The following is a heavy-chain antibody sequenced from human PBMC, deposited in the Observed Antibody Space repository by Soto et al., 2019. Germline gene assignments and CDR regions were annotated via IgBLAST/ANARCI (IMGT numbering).Heavy chain of an antibody. D-gene: IGHD3-3*01. Sequence: GGSIRDSSGASEFTFGGFWRSRVIQAPGKGLEWVANIKQDGSEKYYVDSVKGRFTISRDNAKNSLYLQMNSLRAEDTAVYYCARDFWSGVFDYGGQGTLVTVSS. V-gene: IGHV3-7*03. J-gene: IGHJ4*02. CDR2: IKQDGSEK. CDR3: ARDFWSGVFDY. CDR1: EFTFGGFW.